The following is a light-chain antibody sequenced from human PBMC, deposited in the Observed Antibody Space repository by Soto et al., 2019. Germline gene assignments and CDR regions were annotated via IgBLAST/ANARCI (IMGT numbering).Light chain of an antibody. V-gene: IGKV3-11*01. Sequence: EFVLTQSPGTLSLSPGERATLSCRASQTVSSNLAWYQQKPGQAPRLLIYGASTRATGVPARFSGSGSGTDFTLTITTLEPEDFAVYFCQQRANWPPVTFGQGTKVDIK. CDR1: QTVSSN. CDR3: QQRANWPPVT. J-gene: IGKJ1*01. CDR2: GAS.